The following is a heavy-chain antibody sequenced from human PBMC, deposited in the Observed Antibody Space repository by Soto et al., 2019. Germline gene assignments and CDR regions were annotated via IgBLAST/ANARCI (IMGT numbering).Heavy chain of an antibody. CDR3: ASDKDRLQLGGNYYYILDV. Sequence: QVQLEQSGAEVKKPGSSVKVSCKASGGTFSNSAISWVRQAPGQGLEWMGGIMPIFRTPDYAQKFQGRVTITADESTSTAYMELRGLRSDDTAMYYCASDKDRLQLGGNYYYILDVWGQGTTVTVSS. J-gene: IGHJ6*02. D-gene: IGHD5-12*01. CDR1: GGTFSNSA. CDR2: IMPIFRTP. V-gene: IGHV1-69*12.